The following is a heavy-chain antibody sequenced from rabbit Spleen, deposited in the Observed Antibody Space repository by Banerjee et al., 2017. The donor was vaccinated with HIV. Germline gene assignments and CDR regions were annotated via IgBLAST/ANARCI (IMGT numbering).Heavy chain of an antibody. J-gene: IGHJ6*01. CDR3: ARDGAGGSYFAL. CDR2: IDPVFGIT. V-gene: IGHV1S7*01. D-gene: IGHD8-1*01. Sequence: QLVESGGGLVQPGGSLKLSCKASGFDFSNYYMSWVRQAPGKGLEWIGYIDPVFGITYYASWVNGRFSISRENAQNTVFLQMTSLTAADTATYFCARDGAGGSYFALWGPGTLVTVS. CDR1: GFDFSNYY.